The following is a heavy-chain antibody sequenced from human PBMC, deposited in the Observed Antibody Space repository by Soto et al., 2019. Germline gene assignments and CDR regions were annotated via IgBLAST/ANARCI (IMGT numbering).Heavy chain of an antibody. CDR3: ARHVRQWLVLDAFDI. J-gene: IGHJ3*02. CDR2: IYPGDSDT. Sequence: GESLKISCKGSGYSFTSYWIGWVRQMPGKGLEWMGIIYPGDSDTRYSPSFQGQVTISADKSISTAYLQWSSLKASDTAMYYCARHVRQWLVLDAFDIWGQGTMVTVSS. V-gene: IGHV5-51*01. CDR1: GYSFTSYW. D-gene: IGHD6-19*01.